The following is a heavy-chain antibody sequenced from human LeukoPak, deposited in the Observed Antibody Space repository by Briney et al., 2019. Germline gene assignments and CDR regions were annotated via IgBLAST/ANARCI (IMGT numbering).Heavy chain of an antibody. J-gene: IGHJ4*02. D-gene: IGHD2-2*01. V-gene: IGHV4-34*01. CDR3: ARIVVVPAANFDY. Sequence: SETLSLTCTVSGGSISSYYWSWIRQPPGKGLEWIGEINHSGSTNYNPSLKSRVTISVDTSKNQFSLKLSSVTAADTAVYYCARIVVVPAANFDYWGQGTLVTVSS. CDR1: GGSISSYY. CDR2: INHSGST.